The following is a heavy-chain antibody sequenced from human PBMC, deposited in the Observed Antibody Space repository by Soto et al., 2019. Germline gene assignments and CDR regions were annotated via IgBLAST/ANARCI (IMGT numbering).Heavy chain of an antibody. CDR1: GFSLTTTGVG. D-gene: IGHD3-22*01. V-gene: IGHV2-5*01. CDR3: AHYDSSGYFSHFDS. Sequence: QIALQESGPTVVKPTQTLTLTCTFSGFSLTTTGVGVGWIRHAPGKALEWLAMVYWNDERRYSPSLKSRLTITQDTSKNQVVLTMTYMDPVDTATNFCAHYDSSGYFSHFDSWGQGTLVTVSS. J-gene: IGHJ4*02. CDR2: VYWNDER.